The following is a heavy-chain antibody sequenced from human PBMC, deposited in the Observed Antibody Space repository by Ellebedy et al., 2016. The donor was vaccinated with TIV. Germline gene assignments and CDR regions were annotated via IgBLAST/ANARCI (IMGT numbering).Heavy chain of an antibody. Sequence: SVKVSXXASGGTFSSYAISWVRQAPGQGLEWMGGIIPIFGTANYAQKFQGRVTITADKSTSTAYMELSSLRSEDTAVYYCARDNDYIWGSYYPGGDAFDIWGQGTMVTVSS. CDR2: IIPIFGTA. V-gene: IGHV1-69*06. D-gene: IGHD3-16*01. J-gene: IGHJ3*02. CDR3: ARDNDYIWGSYYPGGDAFDI. CDR1: GGTFSSYA.